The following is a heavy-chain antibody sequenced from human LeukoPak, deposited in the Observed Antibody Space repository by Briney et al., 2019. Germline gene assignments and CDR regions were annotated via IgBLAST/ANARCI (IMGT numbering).Heavy chain of an antibody. J-gene: IGHJ4*02. CDR3: ATDQGWLQFLH. CDR1: GFTFSYAW. D-gene: IGHD5-24*01. V-gene: IGHV3-15*01. CDR2: IRTKTAGGTP. Sequence: GGSLRLSCAVSGFTFSYAWMSWVRQAPGKGLEWVGLIRTKTAGGTPDYAAPVKGRFTISRDDSNNMLYLQMNSLKTEDTAMYYCATDQGWLQFLHWGQGTLVTVSS.